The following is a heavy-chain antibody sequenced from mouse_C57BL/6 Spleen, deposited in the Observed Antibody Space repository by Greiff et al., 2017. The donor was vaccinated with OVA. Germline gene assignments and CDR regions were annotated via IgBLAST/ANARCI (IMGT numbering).Heavy chain of an antibody. Sequence: VQLQQPGAELVKPGASVKLSCKASGYTFTSYRMHWVKQRPGQGLEWIGMIHPNSGSTNYNEKFKSKATLTVDKSSSTAYMQLSSLTSEDSAVYYCARTLHYYGSSYEGYFDVWGTGTTVTVSS. D-gene: IGHD1-1*01. CDR1: GYTFTSYR. CDR2: IHPNSGST. J-gene: IGHJ1*03. CDR3: ARTLHYYGSSYEGYFDV. V-gene: IGHV1-64*01.